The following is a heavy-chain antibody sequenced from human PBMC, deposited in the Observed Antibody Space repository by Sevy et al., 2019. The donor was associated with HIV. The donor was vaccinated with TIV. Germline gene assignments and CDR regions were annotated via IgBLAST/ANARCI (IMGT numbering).Heavy chain of an antibody. Sequence: SETLSLTCTVSGGSISSSSYYWGWIRQPPGKGLEWIGSIYYSGSTYYNPSLKSPVTISVDTSKNQFSLKLSSVTAADTAVYYCARTEGPMITFGGVIVIPYFDYWGQGTLVTVSS. V-gene: IGHV4-39*01. CDR3: ARTEGPMITFGGVIVIPYFDY. J-gene: IGHJ4*02. CDR2: IYYSGST. D-gene: IGHD3-16*02. CDR1: GGSISSSSYY.